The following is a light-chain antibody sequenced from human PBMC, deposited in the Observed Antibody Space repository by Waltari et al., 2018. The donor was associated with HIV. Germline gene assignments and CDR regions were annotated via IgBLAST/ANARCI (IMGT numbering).Light chain of an antibody. J-gene: IGLJ2*01. Sequence: QSALTQPPSASGSPGQSVTTSCTGTSSDVGGYNSVSWYQQHPGKVPKLLIYDVTKRPSGVPDRFSGSKSGNPASLTVSGLQAGDEADYYCSSYAGSNFQGIFGGGTKLTVL. V-gene: IGLV2-8*01. CDR2: DVT. CDR3: SSYAGSNFQGI. CDR1: SSDVGGYNS.